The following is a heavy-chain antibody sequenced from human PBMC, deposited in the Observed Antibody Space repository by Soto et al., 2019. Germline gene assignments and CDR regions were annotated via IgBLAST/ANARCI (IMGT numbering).Heavy chain of an antibody. CDR3: ARDRAVNYYDTSGGGGDFDY. CDR2: ISYDGSNK. Sequence: ESGGGVVQPGKSLRLSCATSGFTFSSYAMHWVRQAPGKGLQWVAVISYDGSNKYFADSMKGRFTISRDNSKNTLYLQMNRLRPEDTAVYFCARDRAVNYYDTSGGGGDFDYWGQGTLVTVSS. CDR1: GFTFSSYA. J-gene: IGHJ4*02. V-gene: IGHV3-30-3*01. D-gene: IGHD3-22*01.